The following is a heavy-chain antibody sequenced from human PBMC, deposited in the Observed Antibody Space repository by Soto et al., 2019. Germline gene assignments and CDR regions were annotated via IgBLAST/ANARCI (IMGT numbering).Heavy chain of an antibody. D-gene: IGHD1-7*01. J-gene: IGHJ3*02. V-gene: IGHV3-23*01. CDR1: GFTFSSYS. CDR2: ITASGGTT. Sequence: PGVSLRLSCAASGFTFSSYSMSWVRQAPGKGLEWVSHITASGGTTYYADPVKGRFTISRDTSRNTLYLQMNSLRAEDTALYYCAKSIQGNWNYDAFHIWGQGTMLTASS. CDR3: AKSIQGNWNYDAFHI.